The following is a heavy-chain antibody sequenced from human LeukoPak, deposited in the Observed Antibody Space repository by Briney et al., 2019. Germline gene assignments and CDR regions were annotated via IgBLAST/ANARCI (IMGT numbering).Heavy chain of an antibody. V-gene: IGHV3-11*04. J-gene: IGHJ4*02. CDR1: GFTFSDYY. CDR2: ISSSGSTI. CDR3: AREKKRFLEWSPAGL. Sequence: PGGSLRLSCAASGFTFSDYYMSWIRQAPGKGLEWVSYISSSGSTIYYADSVKGRFTVSRDNAKNSLYLQMNSLRAEDTAMYYCAREKKRFLEWSPAGLWGQGTLVTVSS. D-gene: IGHD3-3*01.